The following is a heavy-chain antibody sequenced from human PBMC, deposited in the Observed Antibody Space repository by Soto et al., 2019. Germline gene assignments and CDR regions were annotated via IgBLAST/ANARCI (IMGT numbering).Heavy chain of an antibody. D-gene: IGHD3-16*01. J-gene: IGHJ6*02. V-gene: IGHV3-13*01. CDR3: TIMIPPTGMEV. Sequence: EVQLVESGGGLVQPGGSLRLSCAASGFTLSSYDIHWVRQATGEGLAWVSGIGSGGDTHYADSVKGRFIISREDGKNSLYLQMNSLRVWDTAVYYCTIMIPPTGMEVWGQGATVTVSS. CDR2: IGSGGDT. CDR1: GFTLSSYD.